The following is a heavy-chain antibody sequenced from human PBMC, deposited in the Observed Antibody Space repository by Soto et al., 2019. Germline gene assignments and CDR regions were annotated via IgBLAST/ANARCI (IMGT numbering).Heavy chain of an antibody. Sequence: QVHLVQSGAEVKKPGSSVKVSCKASGGTFSNHAINWVRQAPGQGLEWMGRIIPIFTTTNYAQKFHGRVTITADESTITAYMELSSLKYDDTAIYYCAREVAADGTFREDVFDIWGQGTMVTVSS. V-gene: IGHV1-69*12. J-gene: IGHJ3*02. D-gene: IGHD6-13*01. CDR2: IIPIFTTT. CDR3: AREVAADGTFREDVFDI. CDR1: GGTFSNHA.